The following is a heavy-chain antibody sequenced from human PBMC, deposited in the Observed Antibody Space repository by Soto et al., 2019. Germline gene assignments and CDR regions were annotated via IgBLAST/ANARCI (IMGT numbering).Heavy chain of an antibody. CDR3: AKDWDYRGDLDY. V-gene: IGHV3-30*18. D-gene: IGHD3-10*01. Sequence: QVQLVESGGGVVQPGTSLRLSCAASGFTFTNYGMHWVRQARGKGLEWVATISNDGNKKYNADSVKGRFTISRDNSKNMLYQQMNSLRPEDTAVYYCAKDWDYRGDLDYWGHGTLVTVAS. J-gene: IGHJ4*01. CDR1: GFTFTNYG. CDR2: ISNDGNKK.